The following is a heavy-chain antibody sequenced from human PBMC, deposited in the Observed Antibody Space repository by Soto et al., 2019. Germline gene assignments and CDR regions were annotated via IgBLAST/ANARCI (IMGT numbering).Heavy chain of an antibody. J-gene: IGHJ6*03. Sequence: ASVKVSCKASGYTFTSYDINWVRQATGQGLEWMGWMNPNSGNTGYAQKFQGRVTMTRNTSISTAYMELSSLRSEDTAVYYCARGTFYDFWGGYYTTGHYYYMDVWGKGTTVTVSS. CDR1: GYTFTSYD. D-gene: IGHD3-3*01. CDR3: ARGTFYDFWGGYYTTGHYYYMDV. V-gene: IGHV1-8*01. CDR2: MNPNSGNT.